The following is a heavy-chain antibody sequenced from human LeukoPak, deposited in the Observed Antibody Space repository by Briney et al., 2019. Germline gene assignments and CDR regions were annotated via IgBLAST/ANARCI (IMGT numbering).Heavy chain of an antibody. J-gene: IGHJ4*02. CDR1: GGSFSGYY. Sequence: SETLSLTCAVYGGSFSGYYWSWIRQPPGKGLEWIGEINHSGSTNYNPSLKSRVTISVDTSKNQFSLKLSSVTAEDTAVYYCAKDDGLYWGQGTLVTVSS. D-gene: IGHD1-1*01. CDR3: AKDDGLY. V-gene: IGHV4-34*01. CDR2: INHSGST.